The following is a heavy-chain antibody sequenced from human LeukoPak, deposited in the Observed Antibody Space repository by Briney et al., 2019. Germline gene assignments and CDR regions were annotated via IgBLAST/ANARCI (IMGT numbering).Heavy chain of an antibody. CDR2: IYFSGHT. CDR1: VTSINDYY. V-gene: IGHV4-59*01. J-gene: IGHJ4*02. D-gene: IGHD5-12*01. CDR3: ARGHGYSGHALAY. Sequence: PSETLSLTCTVSVTSINDYYWSWIRQPPGKRLEWIGYIYFSGHTNYSPPLKSRVTMSLDAPRDHFSLQLNSVTAADTAVYYCARGHGYSGHALAYRGQGILVTVSS.